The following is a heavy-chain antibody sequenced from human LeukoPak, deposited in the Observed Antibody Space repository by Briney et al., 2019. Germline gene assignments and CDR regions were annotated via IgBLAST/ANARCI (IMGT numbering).Heavy chain of an antibody. CDR3: ARGEDIVVVPAASRTKHFDY. D-gene: IGHD2-2*01. CDR2: INHSGST. J-gene: IGHJ4*02. Sequence: SETLSLACAVYGGSFSGYYWSWIRQPPGKGLEWIGEINHSGSTNYNPSLKSRVTISVDTSKNQFSLKLSSVTAADTAVYYCARGEDIVVVPAASRTKHFDYWGQGTLVTVSS. CDR1: GGSFSGYY. V-gene: IGHV4-34*01.